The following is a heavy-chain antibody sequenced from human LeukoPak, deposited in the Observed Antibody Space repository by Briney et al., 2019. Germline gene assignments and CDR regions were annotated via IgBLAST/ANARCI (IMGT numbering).Heavy chain of an antibody. CDR2: IYYSGST. CDR1: VGSISSGCYY. CDR3: AGDVDTAMVY. Sequence: PSQTLSLTCTVSVGSISSGCYYWSWIRQHPGKGLEWIGYIYYSGSTYYNPSLKSRVTISVDTSKNQFSLKLSSVTAADTAVYYCAGDVDTAMVYWGQGTLVTVSS. J-gene: IGHJ4*02. D-gene: IGHD5-18*01. V-gene: IGHV4-31*03.